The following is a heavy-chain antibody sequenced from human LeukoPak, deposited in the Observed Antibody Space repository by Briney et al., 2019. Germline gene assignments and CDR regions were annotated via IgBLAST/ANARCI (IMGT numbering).Heavy chain of an antibody. CDR2: MNPNSGNT. CDR1: GYTFTSYD. CDR3: ARGLPDDAFDI. Sequence: ASVKVSCKASGYTFTSYDINWVRQTAGQGLEWMGWMNPNSGNTGYAQKFQGRVTMTRNTSISTAYMELSSLRSEDTAVYYCARGLPDDAFDIWGQRTMVTVSS. V-gene: IGHV1-8*01. J-gene: IGHJ3*02.